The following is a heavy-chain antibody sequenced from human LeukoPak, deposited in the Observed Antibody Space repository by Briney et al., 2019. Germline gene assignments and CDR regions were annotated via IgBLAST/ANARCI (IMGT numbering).Heavy chain of an antibody. CDR3: ARQSRSLGPSDY. CDR2: ISAYNGNT. J-gene: IGHJ4*02. Sequence: GASVKVSCKASGYTFTDSGITWVRQAPGQGLEWMGWISAYNGNTNYAQKLQGRVTMTTDTSTSTAYMELRSLRSDDTAVYYCARQSRSLGPSDYWGQGTLVTVSS. V-gene: IGHV1-18*01. CDR1: GYTFTDSG.